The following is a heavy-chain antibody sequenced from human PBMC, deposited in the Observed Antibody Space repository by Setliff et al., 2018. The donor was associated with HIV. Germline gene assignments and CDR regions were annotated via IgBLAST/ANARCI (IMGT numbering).Heavy chain of an antibody. CDR1: GGSISSGDYY. CDR3: ARETNASGSLTAYWYFDL. V-gene: IGHV4-30-4*08. CDR2: IYNSGST. D-gene: IGHD3-10*01. J-gene: IGHJ2*01. Sequence: PSETLSLTCTVSGGSISSGDYYWTWIRQPPGKGLEWIGYIYNSGSTDYEPSLRGRVTISIDRSKNQSSLKLNSVTAADTAVYYCARETNASGSLTAYWYFDLWGRGTLVTVSS.